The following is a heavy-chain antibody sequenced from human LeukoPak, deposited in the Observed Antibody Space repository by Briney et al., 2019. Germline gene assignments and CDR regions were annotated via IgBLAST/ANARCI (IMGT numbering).Heavy chain of an antibody. D-gene: IGHD3-9*01. Sequence: ASVKVSCKASGYTFTGYYMHWVRQAHGQGLEWMGRINPNSGGTNYAQKFQGRVTMTRDTSISTAYMELSRLRSDDTAVYYCARGDILTGYYSVYYYYMDVWGKGTTVTVSS. CDR3: ARGDILTGYYSVYYYYMDV. CDR1: GYTFTGYY. J-gene: IGHJ6*03. CDR2: INPNSGGT. V-gene: IGHV1-2*06.